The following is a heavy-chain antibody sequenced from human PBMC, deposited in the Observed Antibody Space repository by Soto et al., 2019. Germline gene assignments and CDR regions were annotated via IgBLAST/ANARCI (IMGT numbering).Heavy chain of an antibody. J-gene: IGHJ4*02. Sequence: SGPTLVNPTQTLTLNCTVSGFSLSTNGVGVGWIRQPPGEALEWLAIIYWNDDKRYSPSLESRLTIARDASKNQVVLTMTNVDPVDTATYYCAHRHFNKVAYFDYWGQGTLVTVSS. CDR3: AHRHFNKVAYFDY. CDR2: IYWNDDK. CDR1: GFSLSTNGVG. V-gene: IGHV2-5*01.